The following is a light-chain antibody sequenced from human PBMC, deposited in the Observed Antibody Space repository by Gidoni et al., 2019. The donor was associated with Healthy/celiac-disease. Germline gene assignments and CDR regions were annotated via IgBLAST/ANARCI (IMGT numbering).Light chain of an antibody. CDR1: QSVLYSSNNKNY. J-gene: IGKJ1*01. Sequence: DIVMTQSPDSLAVSLGARATINCKSSQSVLYSSNNKNYLAWYQQKPGQPPKLLIYWASTRESGVPDRFSGSGPGTDFTLTISSLQAEDVAVYYCQQYYSTPKTFGQGTKVEIK. CDR2: WAS. CDR3: QQYYSTPKT. V-gene: IGKV4-1*01.